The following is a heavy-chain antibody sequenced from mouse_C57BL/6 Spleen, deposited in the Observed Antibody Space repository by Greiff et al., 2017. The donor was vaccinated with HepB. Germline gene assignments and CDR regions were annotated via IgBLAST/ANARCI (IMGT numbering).Heavy chain of an antibody. D-gene: IGHD1-1*01. V-gene: IGHV1-15*01. J-gene: IGHJ2*01. CDR1: GYTFTDYE. Sequence: VKLVESGAELVRPGASVTLSCKASGYTFTDYEMHWVKQTPVHGLEWIGAIDPETGGTAYNQKFKGKAILTADKSSSTAYMELRSLTSEDSAVYYCTRTLYYGSSSDFDYWGQGTTLTVSS. CDR2: IDPETGGT. CDR3: TRTLYYGSSSDFDY.